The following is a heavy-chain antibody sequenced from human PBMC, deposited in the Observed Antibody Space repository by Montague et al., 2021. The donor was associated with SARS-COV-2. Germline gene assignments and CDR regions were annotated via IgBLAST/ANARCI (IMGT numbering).Heavy chain of an antibody. CDR2: IYSDGTT. V-gene: IGHV3-66*01. CDR3: ARDSMAAAARWYYGMDV. Sequence: SLRLSCAASGFTVSTNYMSWVRQAPGKGLEWASVIYSDGTTYYADSVNGRFTISRDNSKNTLYLQMDSLRAEDTAVYYCARDSMAAAARWYYGMDVWGQGTTVTVS. CDR1: GFTVSTNY. J-gene: IGHJ6*02. D-gene: IGHD6-25*01.